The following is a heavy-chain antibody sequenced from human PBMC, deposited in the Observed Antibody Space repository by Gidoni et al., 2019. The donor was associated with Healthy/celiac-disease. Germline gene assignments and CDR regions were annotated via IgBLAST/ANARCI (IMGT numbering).Heavy chain of an antibody. CDR2: IYPVDSDT. V-gene: IGHV5-51*03. Sequence: EGQLVQSGAEVNTPGEARKSSSKGDGYSFTSYWIGWVRQMPGKGLEWRGIIYPVDSDTLYSPSFQGQVTISADTSISPAYLQWSSLKASDTAMYYCARGRYSSSLDYWGQGTLVTVSS. J-gene: IGHJ4*02. D-gene: IGHD6-6*01. CDR3: ARGRYSSSLDY. CDR1: GYSFTSYW.